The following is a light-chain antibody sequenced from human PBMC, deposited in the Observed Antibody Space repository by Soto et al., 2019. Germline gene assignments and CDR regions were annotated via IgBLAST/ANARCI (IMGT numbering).Light chain of an antibody. J-gene: IGKJ1*01. CDR2: DSS. CDR1: KSFSNN. CDR3: QQRGYWPRT. V-gene: IGKV3-11*01. Sequence: EIVLTQSPATLPLSPGERATLSCRASKSFSNNLAWYQQKPGQAPRLLIYDSSTRATGIPPRFSGSGSGTDFTLAISILEPADFAVYYCQQRGYWPRTFCQGTKVEIK.